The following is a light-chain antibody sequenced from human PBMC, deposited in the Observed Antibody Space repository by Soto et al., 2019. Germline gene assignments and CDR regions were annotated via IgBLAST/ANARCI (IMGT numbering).Light chain of an antibody. Sequence: DIPMTQSPSTLSASVGDRVTITCRASQGISSWLAWYQQKPGTALKLLIYKASTIEIGVPSRFSGGGSETEFTLTIASLQPDDFATYYCQQYNSYPWTFGQGTKVEI. V-gene: IGKV1-5*03. CDR1: QGISSW. CDR2: KAS. CDR3: QQYNSYPWT. J-gene: IGKJ1*01.